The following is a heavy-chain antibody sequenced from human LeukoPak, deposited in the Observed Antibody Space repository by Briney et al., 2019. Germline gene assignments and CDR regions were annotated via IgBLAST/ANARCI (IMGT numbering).Heavy chain of an antibody. D-gene: IGHD1-26*01. V-gene: IGHV4-39*02. Sequence: SETLSLTCTVSGDSTSSDRYYGGWVRQPPGKGLEWIGNIYYSGSTYYNPSLKSRVTMSVDTSKNQSFLKLNSVTAADTAVYYCARGRPYSGGYHLDYWGQGTLVTVSS. J-gene: IGHJ4*02. CDR3: ARGRPYSGGYHLDY. CDR1: GDSTSSDRYY. CDR2: IYYSGST.